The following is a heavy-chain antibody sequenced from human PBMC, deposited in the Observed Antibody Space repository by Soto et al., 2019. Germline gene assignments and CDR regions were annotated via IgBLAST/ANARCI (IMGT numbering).Heavy chain of an antibody. D-gene: IGHD3-16*02. J-gene: IGHJ3*02. V-gene: IGHV4-38-2*01. CDR3: ARHDTSGGVVVFLFDI. CDR1: GYYISNGYL. CDR2: IFQGVGT. Sequence: NPSETLSLTCAVSGYYISNGYLWAWIRQSPGKGLEWIGTIFQGVGTYYNPSFRSRATISGDSSKNQFSLDLSSVTAADTAVYYCARHDTSGGVVVFLFDIWGPGTVVTVSS.